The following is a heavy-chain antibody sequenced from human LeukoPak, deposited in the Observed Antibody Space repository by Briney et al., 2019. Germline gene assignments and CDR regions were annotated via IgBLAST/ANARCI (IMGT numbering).Heavy chain of an antibody. CDR3: ARARGGYANNWFDP. Sequence: SETLSLTCTVSGYSISSGYYWGWIRQPPGKGLEWIGSIYHSGSTYYNPSLKSRVTISVDTSKNQFSLKLSSVTAADTAVYCCARARGGYANNWFDPWGQGTLVTVSS. CDR2: IYHSGST. CDR1: GYSISSGYY. J-gene: IGHJ5*02. D-gene: IGHD5-12*01. V-gene: IGHV4-38-2*02.